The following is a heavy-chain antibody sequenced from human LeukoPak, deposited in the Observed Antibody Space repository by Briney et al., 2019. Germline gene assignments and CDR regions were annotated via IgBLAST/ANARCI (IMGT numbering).Heavy chain of an antibody. V-gene: IGHV3-53*01. CDR2: IYSGGST. D-gene: IGHD6-6*01. CDR1: GFTFSSYA. J-gene: IGHJ4*02. Sequence: GGSLRLSCAASGFTFSSYAMSWLRQAPGKGLEWISVIYSGGSTYYADSVKGRFTISRDNSKNTLYLQMNSLRAEDTAVYYCARILARSYFDCWGQGTLVTVSS. CDR3: ARILARSYFDC.